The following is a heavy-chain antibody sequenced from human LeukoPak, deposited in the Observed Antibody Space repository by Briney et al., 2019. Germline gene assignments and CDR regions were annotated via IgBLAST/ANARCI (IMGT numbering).Heavy chain of an antibody. CDR2: IIPIFGTA. D-gene: IGHD6-13*01. V-gene: IGHV1-69*01. J-gene: IGHJ6*04. Sequence: ASVKVSCKASGGTFSSYAISWVRQAPGQGLEWMGGIIPIFGTANYAQKFQGRVTITADESTSTAYMELSSLRSEDTAVYYCASDLDSSSRGDYYYGMDVWGKGTTVTVSS. CDR3: ASDLDSSSRGDYYYGMDV. CDR1: GGTFSSYA.